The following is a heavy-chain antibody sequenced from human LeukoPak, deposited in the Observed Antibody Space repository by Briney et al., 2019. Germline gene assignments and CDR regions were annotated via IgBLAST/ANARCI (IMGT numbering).Heavy chain of an antibody. J-gene: IGHJ4*02. CDR3: ARDAALEVPAAEGLSNFDY. CDR2: ISSSSSTI. Sequence: GGSLRLSCAASGFTFSSYSMNWVRQPPGKGLEWVSYISSSSSTIYYADSVKGRFTISRDNAKNSLYLQMNSLRAEDTAVYYCARDAALEVPAAEGLSNFDYWGQGTLVTVSS. CDR1: GFTFSSYS. V-gene: IGHV3-48*04. D-gene: IGHD2-2*01.